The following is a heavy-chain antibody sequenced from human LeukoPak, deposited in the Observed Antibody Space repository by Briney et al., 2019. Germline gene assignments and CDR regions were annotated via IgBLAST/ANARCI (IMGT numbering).Heavy chain of an antibody. V-gene: IGHV4-59*01. D-gene: IGHD6-19*01. Sequence: SETLSLTCTVSGGSISSYYWSWIRQPPGKGLEWIGYIYYSGSTNYNPSLKSRVTISVDTSKNQFSLKLSSVTAADTAVYYCATDIWPIAVASPFDYWGQGTLVTVSS. CDR2: IYYSGST. J-gene: IGHJ4*02. CDR1: GGSISSYY. CDR3: ATDIWPIAVASPFDY.